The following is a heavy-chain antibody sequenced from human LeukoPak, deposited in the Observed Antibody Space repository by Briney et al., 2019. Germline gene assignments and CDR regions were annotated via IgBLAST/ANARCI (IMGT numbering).Heavy chain of an antibody. Sequence: SAKVFCKASGGSFSSRSITWVRQAPRQGLESMGGIIPILVTPNYAQKFQGRVTITTDESTTTAYMELTSLRSEDTAVYYCARSPLAHSGTYSEEWGQGTLVTVSS. CDR1: GGSFSSRS. CDR3: ARSPLAHSGTYSEE. CDR2: IIPILVTP. V-gene: IGHV1-69*16. D-gene: IGHD5-12*01. J-gene: IGHJ4*02.